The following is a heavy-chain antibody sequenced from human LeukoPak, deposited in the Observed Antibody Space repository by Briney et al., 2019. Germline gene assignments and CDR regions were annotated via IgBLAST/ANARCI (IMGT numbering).Heavy chain of an antibody. CDR1: GGTFSSYT. J-gene: IGHJ6*03. Sequence: GSSVKVSCKASGGTFSSYTISWVRQAPGQGLEWMGRIIPILGIANYAQKFQGRVTITADKSTSTAYMKLSSLRSEDTAVYYCARGANGSGSPQLVTPMDVWGKGTTVTVSS. CDR3: ARGANGSGSPQLVTPMDV. CDR2: IIPILGIA. V-gene: IGHV1-69*02. D-gene: IGHD3-10*01.